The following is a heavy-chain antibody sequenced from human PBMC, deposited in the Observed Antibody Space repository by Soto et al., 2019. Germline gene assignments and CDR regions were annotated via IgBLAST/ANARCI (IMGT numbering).Heavy chain of an antibody. CDR2: IIPIFGTA. J-gene: IGHJ1*01. D-gene: IGHD3-22*01. CDR3: ARGYYYDSSGYYLGFEYFQH. Sequence: GASVKVSCKASGGTFSSYAISWVRQAPGQGLEWMGGIIPIFGTANYAQKFQGRVTITADESTSTAYMELSSLRSEDTAVYYCARGYYYDSSGYYLGFEYFQHWGQGTLVTVSS. CDR1: GGTFSSYA. V-gene: IGHV1-69*13.